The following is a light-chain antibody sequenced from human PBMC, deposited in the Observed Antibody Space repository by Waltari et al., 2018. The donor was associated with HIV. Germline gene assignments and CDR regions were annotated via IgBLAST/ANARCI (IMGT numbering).Light chain of an antibody. V-gene: IGLV3-25*03. CDR3: QSADSSGTVV. CDR1: ALPKQY. Sequence: SYELTQPPSVSVSPGQTARITCSGDALPKQYAYWYQQKPGQAPVLVIYKDSERPAGIPERFYGSSSGTTVTLTISGVQAEDEADYYCQSADSSGTVVFGGGTKLTVL. J-gene: IGLJ2*01. CDR2: KDS.